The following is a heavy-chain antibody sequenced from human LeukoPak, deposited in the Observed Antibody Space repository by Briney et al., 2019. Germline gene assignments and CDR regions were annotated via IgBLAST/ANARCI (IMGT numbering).Heavy chain of an antibody. CDR3: ARGAIDYYDSSGYFLHFDY. Sequence: GGSLRLSCAASGFTFRTYWMSWVRQAPGKGLEWVSSISSSSSYIYYADSVKGRFTISRDNAKNSLYLQMNSLRAEDTAVYYCARGAIDYYDSSGYFLHFDYWGQGTLVTVSS. CDR1: GFTFRTYW. V-gene: IGHV3-21*01. J-gene: IGHJ4*02. CDR2: ISSSSSYI. D-gene: IGHD3-22*01.